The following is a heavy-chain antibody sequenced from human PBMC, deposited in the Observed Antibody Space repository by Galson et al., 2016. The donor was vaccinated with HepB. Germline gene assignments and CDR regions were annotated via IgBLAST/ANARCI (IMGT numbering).Heavy chain of an antibody. J-gene: IGHJ5*02. V-gene: IGHV3-23*01. CDR1: GYTFRSYA. Sequence: SLRLSCADSGYTFRSYAMTWVRQAPGKGLEWVSGVSVYGITYYADSVQGRFTVSRDNSKNTLYLQMNSLRAEDTAIYYCAKDFRYGSAWGQGTLVTVSS. CDR2: VSVYGIT. D-gene: IGHD6-19*01. CDR3: AKDFRYGSA.